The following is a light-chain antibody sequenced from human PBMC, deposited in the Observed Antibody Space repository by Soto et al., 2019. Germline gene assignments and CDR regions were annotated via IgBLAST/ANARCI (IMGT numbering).Light chain of an antibody. J-gene: IGKJ2*01. CDR1: QSLGGW. CDR3: QQYHPYLYS. CDR2: KAS. Sequence: DITMTQSPSSLVSSVGDRVTITCRASQSLGGWLAWYQQKPGEAPKLLIYKASTLENGVPSRFSGSGSGTEFALTIRSLQHDDSATYFCQQYHPYLYSFGQGTKREI. V-gene: IGKV1-5*03.